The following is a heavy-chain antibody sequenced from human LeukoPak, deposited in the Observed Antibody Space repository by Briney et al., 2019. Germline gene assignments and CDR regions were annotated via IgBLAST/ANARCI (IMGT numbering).Heavy chain of an antibody. Sequence: GASVKVSCKASGYIFSGYYMHWVRQAPGQGLEWMGWINPNGGGTNSAQKFQGRVTMTRDTSINTVYMELNSLRSDDTAVYYCARDLGDGNGMGNFYFDYWGQGTLGTVSS. V-gene: IGHV1-2*02. D-gene: IGHD2-8*01. J-gene: IGHJ4*02. CDR3: ARDLGDGNGMGNFYFDY. CDR2: INPNGGGT. CDR1: GYIFSGYY.